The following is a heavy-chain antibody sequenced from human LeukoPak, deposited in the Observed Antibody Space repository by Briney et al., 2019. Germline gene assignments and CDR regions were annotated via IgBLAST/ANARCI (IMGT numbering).Heavy chain of an antibody. CDR1: GFTFSSYS. CDR2: IKQDGSEK. D-gene: IGHD2-21*01. J-gene: IGHJ4*02. V-gene: IGHV3-7*01. CDR3: VRTGVLWWGRRVCYFDY. Sequence: PGGSLRLSCAASGFTFSSYSMNWVRQAPGKGLEWVANIKQDGSEKYYVDSVKGRFTISRDNAKNSLYLQLNSLRAEDTAVYYCVRTGVLWWGRRVCYFDYWGQGTLVTVSS.